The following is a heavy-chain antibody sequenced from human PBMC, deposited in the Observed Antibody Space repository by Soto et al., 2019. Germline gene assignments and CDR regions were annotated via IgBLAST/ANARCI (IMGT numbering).Heavy chain of an antibody. CDR1: GITFSGYG. CDR3: AKSLRGGAAGTRRGVDY. Sequence: AGGSLRLSCAASGITFSGYGMHWVRQAPGKGLEWVAVISYDESNKYYADSVKGRFTISRDNSKNTLYLQMNSLRAEDTAVYYCAKSLRGGAAGTRRGVDYWGQGTLVTVSS. V-gene: IGHV3-30*18. J-gene: IGHJ4*02. CDR2: ISYDESNK. D-gene: IGHD6-13*01.